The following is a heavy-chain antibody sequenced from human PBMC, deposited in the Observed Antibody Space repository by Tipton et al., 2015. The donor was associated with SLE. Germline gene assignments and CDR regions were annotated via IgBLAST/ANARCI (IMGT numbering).Heavy chain of an antibody. V-gene: IGHV4-4*02. D-gene: IGHD1-1*01. Sequence: SLRLSCAVSGASITSDLWCSWVRQAPGKGPEWIAEIHHSGKTNYNPSLKSRVTLSVDNSRKQFSFRLSSLTAADTAVYYCTRPDHWKLPDWGQGTLVTVSS. CDR1: GASITSDLW. J-gene: IGHJ4*02. CDR2: IHHSGKT. CDR3: TRPDHWKLPD.